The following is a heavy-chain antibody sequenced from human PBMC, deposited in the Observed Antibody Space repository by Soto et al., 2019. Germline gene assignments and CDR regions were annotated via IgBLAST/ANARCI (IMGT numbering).Heavy chain of an antibody. Sequence: QVQLVQSGAEVKKPGSSVKVSCKASGGTFSNYAMHWVRQAPGQRLEWMGWINAGNGNTKYSQKFQGRVTITRDTSASTAYMELSSLRSEDTAVYYCARGDDFDYWGQGTLVTVSS. CDR3: ARGDDFDY. CDR1: GGTFSNYA. V-gene: IGHV1-3*01. J-gene: IGHJ4*02. D-gene: IGHD3-16*01. CDR2: INAGNGNT.